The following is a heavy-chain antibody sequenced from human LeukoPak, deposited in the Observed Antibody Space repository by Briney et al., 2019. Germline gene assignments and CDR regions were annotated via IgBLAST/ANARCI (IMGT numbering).Heavy chain of an antibody. D-gene: IGHD2-2*01. CDR2: INPNSGGT. J-gene: IGHJ5*02. V-gene: IGHV1-2*02. CDR1: GYTFTGYY. Sequence: ASVKVSCKASGYTFTGYYIHWARQAPGQGLEWMGWINPNSGGTNYAQKFQGRVTMTRDTSISTAYMELSRLRSDDTAVYYCARVVPAAVALWNWFDPWGQGTLVTVSS. CDR3: ARVVPAAVALWNWFDP.